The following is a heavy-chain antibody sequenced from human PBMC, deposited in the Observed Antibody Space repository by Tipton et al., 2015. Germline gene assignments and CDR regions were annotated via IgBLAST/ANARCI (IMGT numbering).Heavy chain of an antibody. CDR2: ISVYNGKT. D-gene: IGHD6-13*01. CDR1: GSTFTSYG. Sequence: QLVQSGAEVKKPGASVKVSCKASGSTFTSYGITWVRQAPGQGLERMGWISVYNGKTNYAHNLQGRFTMTTDTSTSTAYMDLRSLRSDDTAVYYCARAYSSSWYYFDYWGQGTLVTVSS. CDR3: ARAYSSSWYYFDY. V-gene: IGHV1-18*01. J-gene: IGHJ4*02.